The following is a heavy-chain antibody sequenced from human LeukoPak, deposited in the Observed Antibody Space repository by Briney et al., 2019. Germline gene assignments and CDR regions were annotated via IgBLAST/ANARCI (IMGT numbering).Heavy chain of an antibody. D-gene: IGHD6-13*01. CDR1: GFTFSSYW. CDR3: ATVSAAGTGFSDH. J-gene: IGHJ4*02. Sequence: TGGSLRLSCAASGFTFSSYWMIWVRQAPGKGLEWVANIKQDGSQKNYVDSVKGRFTISRDNAKSPLYLQMNSLTAEDTAVYFCATVSAAGTGFSDHWGQGTLVTVSS. V-gene: IGHV3-7*05. CDR2: IKQDGSQK.